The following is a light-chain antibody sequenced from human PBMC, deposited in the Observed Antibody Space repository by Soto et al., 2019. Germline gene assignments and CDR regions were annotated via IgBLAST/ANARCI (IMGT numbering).Light chain of an antibody. Sequence: QSALTQPASVSGSPGQSITISCTGTSSDVGSYNLVSWYQQHPGKAPKLMIYDGSKRPSGVSNRFSGSKSGNTASLTISGLQAEDDAYYYCYSYAGTSRVVFGGGTKLTVL. CDR3: YSYAGTSRVV. CDR2: DGS. V-gene: IGLV2-23*01. J-gene: IGLJ2*01. CDR1: SSDVGSYNL.